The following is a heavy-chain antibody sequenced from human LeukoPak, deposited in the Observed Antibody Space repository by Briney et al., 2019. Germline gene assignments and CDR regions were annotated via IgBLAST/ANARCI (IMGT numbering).Heavy chain of an antibody. V-gene: IGHV4-38-2*01. CDR2: IYHSGST. J-gene: IGHJ4*02. CDR1: GYSISSGYY. CDR3: ARTRVYYFVY. Sequence: SETLSLTCAVSGYSISSGYYWGWNRQPPGKGLEWIGSIYHSGSTYYNPSLKSRATISVDTSNNHFSLKLSSVTAADTAVYYCARTRVYYFVYWGQGTLVTVSS.